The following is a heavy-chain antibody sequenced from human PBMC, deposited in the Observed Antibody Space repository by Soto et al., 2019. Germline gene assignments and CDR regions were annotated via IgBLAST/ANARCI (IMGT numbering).Heavy chain of an antibody. CDR2: ISSSGSLT. V-gene: IGHV3-11*01. CDR1: GFTFSDHY. CDR3: AKGRSYYYYYGVDV. J-gene: IGHJ6*02. Sequence: GGSLRLFCAASGFTFSDHYMSWIRQAPGKGPEWLSKISSSGSLTYYADSVKGRFTISRDNAKNSLYLQMNNLRAEDTALYYCAKGRSYYYYYGVDVWGQGTTVTVSS.